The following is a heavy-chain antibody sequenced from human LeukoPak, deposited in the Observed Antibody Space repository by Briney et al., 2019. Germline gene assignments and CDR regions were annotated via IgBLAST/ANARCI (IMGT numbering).Heavy chain of an antibody. J-gene: IGHJ4*02. Sequence: PGGSLRLSCAASGFTSSNYLMTWVRQAPGKGLEWVANIKEDGSEKYYVDSAKGRFTISRDNAKNSLYLQMNSLRAEDTAVYYCARDGTYYYDSSGYPDYWGQGTLVTVSS. V-gene: IGHV3-7*01. CDR1: GFTSSNYL. CDR2: IKEDGSEK. D-gene: IGHD3-22*01. CDR3: ARDGTYYYDSSGYPDY.